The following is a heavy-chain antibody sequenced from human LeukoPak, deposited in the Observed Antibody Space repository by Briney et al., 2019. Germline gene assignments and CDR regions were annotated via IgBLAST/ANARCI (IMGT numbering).Heavy chain of an antibody. D-gene: IGHD3-3*01. Sequence: PGGSLRLSCAASGFTFSSYAMSWVRQAPGKGLEWVSAISGSGGSTYYADSVKGRFTTSRDNSKNTLYLQMNSLRAEDTAVYYCAKDRLGIGRFLEWSTLYYFDYWGQGTLVTVSS. V-gene: IGHV3-23*01. CDR2: ISGSGGST. CDR1: GFTFSSYA. J-gene: IGHJ4*02. CDR3: AKDRLGIGRFLEWSTLYYFDY.